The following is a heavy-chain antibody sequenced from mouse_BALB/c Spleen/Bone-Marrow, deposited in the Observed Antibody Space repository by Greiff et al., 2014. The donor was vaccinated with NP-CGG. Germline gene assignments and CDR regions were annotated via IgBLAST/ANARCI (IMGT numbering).Heavy chain of an antibody. V-gene: IGHV1-54*03. CDR3: TRRDGNYAWFAY. Sequence: QVQLKQSGAELVRPGTSVKVSCKASGYAFTNYLIEWVKQRPGQGLEWIGVINPGSGGTNYNEKFKGKATLTADKSSSTAYMQLSSLTSDDAAVYFSTRRDGNYAWFAYWGQGTLVTVSA. CDR1: GYAFTNYL. J-gene: IGHJ3*01. D-gene: IGHD2-1*01. CDR2: INPGSGGT.